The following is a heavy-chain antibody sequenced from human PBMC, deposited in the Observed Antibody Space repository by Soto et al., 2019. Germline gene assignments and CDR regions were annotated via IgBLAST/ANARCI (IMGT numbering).Heavy chain of an antibody. CDR3: ARGRYGDY. V-gene: IGHV1-18*01. D-gene: IGHD1-1*01. CDR1: GYGFTTYG. Sequence: QVHLVQSGAEVKKPGASVKVSCKGSGYGFTTYGITWVRQAPGQGLEWMAWISAHNGNTNYAQKLQGRVTVTRDTSTSKACMELRSLRSDDTAVYYCARGRYGDYWVQGALVTVSS. J-gene: IGHJ4*02. CDR2: ISAHNGNT.